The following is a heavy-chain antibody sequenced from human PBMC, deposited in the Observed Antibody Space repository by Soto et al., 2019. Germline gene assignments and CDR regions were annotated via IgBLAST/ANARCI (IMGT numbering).Heavy chain of an antibody. V-gene: IGHV4-31*03. CDR3: ARDGHSNWNYFDP. J-gene: IGHJ5*02. Sequence: ILSLTCTVSGGSLSFGGCYWTWIRQSPGRGLEWIGYIYYTGKTYYNPSLESRVSMSVDMSKNQFSLTLTSVTAADTAIYYCARDGHSNWNYFDPWGQGTLVTVSS. CDR2: IYYTGKT. D-gene: IGHD1-7*01. CDR1: GGSLSFGGCY.